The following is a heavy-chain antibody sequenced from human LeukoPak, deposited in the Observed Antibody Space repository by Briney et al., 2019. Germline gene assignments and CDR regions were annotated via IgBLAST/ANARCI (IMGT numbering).Heavy chain of an antibody. Sequence: PGGSLRLSCAASGFNFNMYGMTWFRQAPGKGLEWVAFIRYDGSNKYYADSVKGRFTISRDNSKNTLYLQMNSLRAEDTAVYYCAKDPPIAAAGSTFEYFQHWGQGTLVTVSS. V-gene: IGHV3-30*02. CDR1: GFNFNMYG. CDR3: AKDPPIAAAGSTFEYFQH. CDR2: IRYDGSNK. J-gene: IGHJ1*01. D-gene: IGHD6-13*01.